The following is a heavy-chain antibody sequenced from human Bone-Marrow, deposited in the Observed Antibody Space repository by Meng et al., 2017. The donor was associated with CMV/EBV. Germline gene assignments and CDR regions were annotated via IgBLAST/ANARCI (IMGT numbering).Heavy chain of an antibody. CDR2: IYYSGST. D-gene: IGHD4-17*01. V-gene: IGHV4-61*08. CDR3: AREATVSLAYYFDY. CDR1: GFSFDEYA. J-gene: IGHJ4*02. Sequence: GSLRLSCAASGFSFDEYAMHWVRQAPGKGLEWIGYIYYSGSTNYNPSLKSRVTISVDTSKNQFSLKLSSVTAADTAVYYCAREATVSLAYYFDYWGQGTLVTVSS.